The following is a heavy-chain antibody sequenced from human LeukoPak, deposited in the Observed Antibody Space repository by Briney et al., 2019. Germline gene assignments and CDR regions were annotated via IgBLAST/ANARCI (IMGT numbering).Heavy chain of an antibody. CDR1: GGSISSGDYY. J-gene: IGHJ4*02. CDR2: IYYSGST. V-gene: IGHV4-30-4*01. CDR3: ARVLDQPTGWDFDY. D-gene: IGHD1-14*01. Sequence: SETLSLTCTVSGGSISSGDYYWSWIRQPPGKGLEWIGYIYYSGSTYYNPSLKSRVTISVDTSKNQFSLKLSSVTAADTAVYYCARVLDQPTGWDFDYWGQGTLVTVSS.